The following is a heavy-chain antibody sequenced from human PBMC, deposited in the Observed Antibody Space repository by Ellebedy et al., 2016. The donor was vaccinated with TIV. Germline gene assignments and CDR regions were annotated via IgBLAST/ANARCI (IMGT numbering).Heavy chain of an antibody. V-gene: IGHV4-59*01. Sequence: MPGGSLRLSCTVSGGSISTYFWSWIRQPPGKGLEWTGFIYNNEGTNYNPSLKSRVTISVDKSKNQFSLTLSAVTAADTAVYYCARDKEHTHGRTFGSWGQGTLVTVSS. D-gene: IGHD1/OR15-1a*01. CDR3: ARDKEHTHGRTFGS. CDR2: IYNNEGT. CDR1: GGSISTYF. J-gene: IGHJ4*02.